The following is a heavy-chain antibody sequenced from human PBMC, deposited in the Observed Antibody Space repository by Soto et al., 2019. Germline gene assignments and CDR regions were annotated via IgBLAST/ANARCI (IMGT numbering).Heavy chain of an antibody. Sequence: QVQLQESGPGVVKPSQTLSLTCTVSGDSISSGDYYWSWIRQPPGKGLEWIGYVYTTGVTYYNPSLKSRLTMSVDTSKNQFSLRLSSVNAADTAVYYCARAYLRYFDWFDYWGQGTLATVSS. CDR1: GDSISSGDYY. V-gene: IGHV4-30-4*01. CDR3: ARAYLRYFDWFDY. J-gene: IGHJ4*02. CDR2: VYTTGVT. D-gene: IGHD3-9*01.